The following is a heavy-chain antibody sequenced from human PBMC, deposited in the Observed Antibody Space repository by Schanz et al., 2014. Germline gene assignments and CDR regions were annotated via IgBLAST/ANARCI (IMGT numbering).Heavy chain of an antibody. Sequence: EVQLVESGGGLVQPGGSLRLSCAASGFSFGSYAMSWVRQAPGRGLEWVSALSARGHRTQYADSVMGRFTISSDISKNMLYLQMNSLRAEDTALYFCAKEVRLVLRDWLPTPDFDYWGQGTLVTVSS. D-gene: IGHD3-3*01. CDR1: GFSFGSYA. CDR2: LSARGHRT. CDR3: AKEVRLVLRDWLPTPDFDY. J-gene: IGHJ4*02. V-gene: IGHV3-23*04.